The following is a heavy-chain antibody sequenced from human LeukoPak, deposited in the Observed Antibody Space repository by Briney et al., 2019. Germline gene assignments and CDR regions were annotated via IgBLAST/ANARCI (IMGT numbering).Heavy chain of an antibody. J-gene: IGHJ5*02. CDR2: ISSTGNTI. V-gene: IGHV3-11*01. D-gene: IGHD3-10*01. CDR1: GFTFSDYY. CDR3: AGALGFGDDRFDP. Sequence: GGSLRLSCAASGFTFSDYYMSWIRQAPGKGLDWVSYISSTGNTIYYAVSVKGRFTISRDNAKNSLYLQMNSLRAEDTAVYYCAGALGFGDDRFDPWGQGTLVTVSS.